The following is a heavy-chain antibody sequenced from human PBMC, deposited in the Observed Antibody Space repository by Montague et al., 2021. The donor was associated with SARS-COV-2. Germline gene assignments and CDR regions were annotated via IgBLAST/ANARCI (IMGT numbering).Heavy chain of an antibody. V-gene: IGHV4-39*01. CDR1: GGSIRTVSHY. CDR3: ATQEDPSGWIPGPFDF. D-gene: IGHD6-19*01. Sequence: SETLSLTCTVSGGSIRTVSHYWAWIRQPPGKGLAWIGSIYYRGSTYYNPSLKSRVFISVDTSKNQLSLTLTSVTAADTAVYYCATQEDPSGWIPGPFDFWGQGTLLSVSS. CDR2: IYYRGST. J-gene: IGHJ4*02.